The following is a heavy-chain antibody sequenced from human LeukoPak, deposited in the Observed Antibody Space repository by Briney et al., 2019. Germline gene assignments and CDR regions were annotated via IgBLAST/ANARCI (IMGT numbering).Heavy chain of an antibody. J-gene: IGHJ4*02. D-gene: IGHD5-12*01. V-gene: IGHV4-59*08. CDR3: ARQGYSAYEILDY. CDR1: GGSISSYY. CDR2: IYYSGST. Sequence: PSETLSLTCTVSGGSISSYYWSWMRQPPGKGLEWIGYIYYSGSTNYSPPLKSRVTISVDTSKNQFSLKLSSVTAADTAVYYCARQGYSAYEILDYWGQGTLVTVSS.